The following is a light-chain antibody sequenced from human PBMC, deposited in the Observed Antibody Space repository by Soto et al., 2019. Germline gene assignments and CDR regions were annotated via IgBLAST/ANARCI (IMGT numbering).Light chain of an antibody. Sequence: SVPTRPPYASGFHRQSVTISRTGTNSDVGGYNYVSWYQQYPGKAPKLIIYEVNERPSGFPDRLSGSKSGNTASLTVSLLLSADEADYYCSSYAGSNWYVFGTGTKVIVL. CDR3: SSYAGSNWYV. CDR2: EVN. J-gene: IGLJ1*01. CDR1: NSDVGGYNY. V-gene: IGLV2-8*01.